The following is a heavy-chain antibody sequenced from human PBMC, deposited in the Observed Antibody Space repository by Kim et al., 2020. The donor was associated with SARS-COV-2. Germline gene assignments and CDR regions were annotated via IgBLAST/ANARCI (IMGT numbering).Heavy chain of an antibody. V-gene: IGHV3-23*01. D-gene: IGHD1-26*01. J-gene: IGHJ4*02. CDR1: GFTFSSYA. CDR3: AKSIKYSGNYYDY. CDR2: ISGTGGST. Sequence: GGSLRLSCAASGFTFSSYAMSWVRQAPGKGLEWVSGISGTGGSTYYADSVKGRFTISRDNSKNTLYLQMNSLRAEDTAVYYCAKSIKYSGNYYDYWGQGTLVTVSS.